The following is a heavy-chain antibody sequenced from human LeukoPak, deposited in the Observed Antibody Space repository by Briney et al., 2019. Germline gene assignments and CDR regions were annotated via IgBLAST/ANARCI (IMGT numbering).Heavy chain of an antibody. CDR3: ARRTVVASDDAFDI. V-gene: IGHV4-59*08. D-gene: IGHD5-12*01. Sequence: PSETLSLTCTVSGGSISSYYWSWIRQPPGRGLEWIGYIYYSGSTNYNPSLKSRVTISVDTSKNQFSLKLSSVTAADTAVYYCARRTVVASDDAFDIWGQGTMVTVSS. J-gene: IGHJ3*02. CDR2: IYYSGST. CDR1: GGSISSYY.